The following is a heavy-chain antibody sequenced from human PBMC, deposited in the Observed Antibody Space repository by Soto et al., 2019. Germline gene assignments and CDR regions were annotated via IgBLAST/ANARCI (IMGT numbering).Heavy chain of an antibody. V-gene: IGHV1-18*01. D-gene: IGHD3-22*01. Sequence: ASVKVSCKASGYTFTSYGISWVRQAPGQGLEWMGWISAYNGNTNYAQKLQGRVTMTTDTSTSTAYMELRSLRSDDTAVYYCARDSGYYDSSGYSDYWGQGTLVTVSS. CDR2: ISAYNGNT. CDR3: ARDSGYYDSSGYSDY. J-gene: IGHJ4*02. CDR1: GYTFTSYG.